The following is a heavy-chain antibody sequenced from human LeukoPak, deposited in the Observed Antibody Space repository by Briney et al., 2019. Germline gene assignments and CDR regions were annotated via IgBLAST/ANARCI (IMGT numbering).Heavy chain of an antibody. J-gene: IGHJ4*02. Sequence: PGGSLRLSCAASGFTFSSYAMSWVRQAPGKGLEWVSAISGSGGSTYYADSVKGRFTISRDNSKNTLYLQMNSLRAEDTAVYYCAIPRDGYLNGPLDYWGQGTLVTVSS. CDR3: AIPRDGYLNGPLDY. CDR2: ISGSGGST. CDR1: GFTFSSYA. V-gene: IGHV3-23*01. D-gene: IGHD5-24*01.